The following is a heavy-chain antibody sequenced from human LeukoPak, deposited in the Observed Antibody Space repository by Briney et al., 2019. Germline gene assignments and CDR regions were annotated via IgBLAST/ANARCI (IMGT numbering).Heavy chain of an antibody. CDR1: GFTFSSYA. J-gene: IGHJ6*02. Sequence: PGGSLRLSCAASGFTFSSYAMHRVRQAPGKGLEWVAVISYDGSNKYYADSVKGRFTISRDNAKNSLYLQMNSLRAEDTAVYYCARITVTTSFYGMDVWGQGTTVTVSS. CDR2: ISYDGSNK. D-gene: IGHD4-17*01. CDR3: ARITVTTSFYGMDV. V-gene: IGHV3-30-3*01.